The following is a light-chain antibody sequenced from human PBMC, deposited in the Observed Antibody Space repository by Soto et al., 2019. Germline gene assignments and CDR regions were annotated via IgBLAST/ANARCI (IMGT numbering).Light chain of an antibody. J-gene: IGLJ2*01. CDR2: EVI. CDR3: SSYTSSSTLV. Sequence: QSALTQPASVSGSPGQSITISCTATSSDVGAYNYVSWYQQYPGKAPKLMIYEVINRPSGVSNRFSGSKSGNTASLIISGLQAEDEADYYCSSYTSSSTLVFRGGTQLTVL. V-gene: IGLV2-14*01. CDR1: SSDVGAYNY.